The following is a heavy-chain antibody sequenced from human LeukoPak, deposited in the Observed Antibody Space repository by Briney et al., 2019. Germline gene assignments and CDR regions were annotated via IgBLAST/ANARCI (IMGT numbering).Heavy chain of an antibody. CDR1: GFTFSDYY. V-gene: IGHV3-11*01. Sequence: GGSLRLSCAASGFTFSDYYMSWIRQAPGKGLEWVSFISSSGSTIYYADSVKGRFTISRDNAKNPLYLQMNSLRAEDTAVYYCAREVYDSSGVGFDYWGQGTLVTVSS. CDR3: AREVYDSSGVGFDY. J-gene: IGHJ4*02. CDR2: ISSSGSTI. D-gene: IGHD3-22*01.